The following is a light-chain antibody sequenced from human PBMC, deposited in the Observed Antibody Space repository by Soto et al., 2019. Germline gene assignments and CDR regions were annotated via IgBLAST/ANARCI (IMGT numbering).Light chain of an antibody. CDR2: QVT. CDR1: ISDFVVYNY. J-gene: IGLJ2*01. V-gene: IGLV2-14*01. CDR3: SSYTGFSTDIL. Sequence: QSALTQPASVSGSPGQSITISCTGTISDFVVYNYVSWYQQHPGKAPKLMIYQVTNRPSGVSDRFSASKSGDTASLTISGLQAEDEAIYYCSSYTGFSTDILFGGGTKLTVL.